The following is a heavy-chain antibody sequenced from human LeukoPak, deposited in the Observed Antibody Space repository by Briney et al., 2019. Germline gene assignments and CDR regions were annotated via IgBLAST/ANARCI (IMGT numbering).Heavy chain of an antibody. D-gene: IGHD2-2*03. J-gene: IGHJ5*02. Sequence: ASVKVSCKASGYTFTGYYMHWVRQAPGQGLEWMGWINPNSGGTNHAQKFQGRVTMTRDTSISTAYMELSRLRSDDTAVYYCARSPLGYCSSTSCYSWWFDPWGQGTLVTVSS. CDR3: ARSPLGYCSSTSCYSWWFDP. CDR1: GYTFTGYY. CDR2: INPNSGGT. V-gene: IGHV1-2*02.